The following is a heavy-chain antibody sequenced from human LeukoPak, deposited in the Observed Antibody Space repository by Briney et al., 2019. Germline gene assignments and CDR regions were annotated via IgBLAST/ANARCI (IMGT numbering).Heavy chain of an antibody. CDR3: ARDGESSSFHSVFDY. V-gene: IGHV1-69*13. D-gene: IGHD6-6*01. J-gene: IGHJ4*02. CDR1: GGTFSSYA. CDR2: IIPIFGTA. Sequence: SVKVSCKASGGTFSSYAISWVRQAPGQGLEWMGGIIPIFGTANYAQKFQGRVTITADESTSTAYMELSSLRSEDTAVYYCARDGESSSFHSVFDYWGQGTLVTVSS.